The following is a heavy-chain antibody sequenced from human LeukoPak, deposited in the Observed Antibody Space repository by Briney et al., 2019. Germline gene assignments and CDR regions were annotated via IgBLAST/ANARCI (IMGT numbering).Heavy chain of an antibody. CDR1: GGSISNNNYY. CDR2: IYYSGSP. CDR3: ATWRTAKTGFDY. J-gene: IGHJ4*02. V-gene: IGHV4-39*01. D-gene: IGHD1-1*01. Sequence: SETLSLTCTVSGGSISNNNYYWAWIRQPPGKGLECIGSIYYSGSPYYNPSLKSRVTISVDTTKNQFSLRLSSVTAADTAVYYCATWRTAKTGFDYWGQGTLVTVSS.